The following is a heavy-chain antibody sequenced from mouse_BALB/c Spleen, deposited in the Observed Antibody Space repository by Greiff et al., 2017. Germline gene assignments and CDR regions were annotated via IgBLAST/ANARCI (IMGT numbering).Heavy chain of an antibody. V-gene: IGHV14-3*02. CDR3: ARQQLGRWYFDV. D-gene: IGHD3-1*01. Sequence: EVQLQQSGAELVKPGASVKLSCTASGFNIKDTYMHWVKQRPEQGLEWIGRIDPANGNTKYDPKFQGKATITADTSSNTAYLQLSSLTSEDTAVYYCARQQLGRWYFDVWGAGTTVTVSS. CDR1: GFNIKDTY. CDR2: IDPANGNT. J-gene: IGHJ1*01.